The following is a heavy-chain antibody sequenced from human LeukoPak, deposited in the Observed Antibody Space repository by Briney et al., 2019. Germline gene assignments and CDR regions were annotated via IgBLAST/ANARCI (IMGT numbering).Heavy chain of an antibody. D-gene: IGHD5-18*01. CDR2: IYPGDSDT. V-gene: IGHV5-51*01. CDR1: GYRFTSYW. Sequence: PGESLKISCQGSGYRFTSYWIGWVRQLPGKGLEWMGIIYPGDSDTRYSPSFQGQVTISADKTISTAYLQWSSLKASDTAMYYCATRGGYSYSDAFDIWGQGTMVTVSS. J-gene: IGHJ3*02. CDR3: ATRGGYSYSDAFDI.